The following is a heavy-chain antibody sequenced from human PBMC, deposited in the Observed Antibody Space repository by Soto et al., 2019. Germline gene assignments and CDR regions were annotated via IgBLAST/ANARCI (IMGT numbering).Heavy chain of an antibody. J-gene: IGHJ6*02. Sequence: QVQLVQSGAEVKKPGSSVKVSCKASGGTFSSYAISWVRQAPGQGLEWMGGIIPIFGTANYAQKFQGRVTITADESTSTAYMELSSLRSEDTAVYYCAIDLIVVVPAAREGDYYYGMDVWGQGTTVTVSS. D-gene: IGHD2-2*01. CDR1: GGTFSSYA. CDR2: IIPIFGTA. V-gene: IGHV1-69*01. CDR3: AIDLIVVVPAAREGDYYYGMDV.